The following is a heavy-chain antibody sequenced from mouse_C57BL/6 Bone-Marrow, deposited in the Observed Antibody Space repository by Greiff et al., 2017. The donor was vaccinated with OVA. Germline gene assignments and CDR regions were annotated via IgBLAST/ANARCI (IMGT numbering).Heavy chain of an antibody. V-gene: IGHV1-81*01. CDR3: ARQGYYGSRYFDV. CDR1: GYTFTSYG. Sequence: QVQLKQSGAELARPGASVKLSCKASGYTFTSYGISWVKQRTGQGLEWIGEIYPRSGNTYYNEKFKGKATLTADKSSSTAYMELRSLTSEDSAVYFCARQGYYGSRYFDVWGTGTTVTVSS. D-gene: IGHD1-1*01. CDR2: IYPRSGNT. J-gene: IGHJ1*03.